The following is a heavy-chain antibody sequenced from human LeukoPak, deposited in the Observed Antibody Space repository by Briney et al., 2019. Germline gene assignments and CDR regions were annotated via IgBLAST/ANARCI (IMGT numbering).Heavy chain of an antibody. CDR3: ARDQPYLAGYYGMDV. Sequence: PSETLSLTCTVSGGSISSYYGSWIRQPPGKGLEWIGRIYTSGSTNYNPSLKSRVTMSVDTSKNQFSLKLSSVTAADTAVYYCARDQPYLAGYYGMDVWGQGTTVTVSS. V-gene: IGHV4-4*07. D-gene: IGHD1-14*01. CDR1: GGSISSYY. J-gene: IGHJ6*02. CDR2: IYTSGST.